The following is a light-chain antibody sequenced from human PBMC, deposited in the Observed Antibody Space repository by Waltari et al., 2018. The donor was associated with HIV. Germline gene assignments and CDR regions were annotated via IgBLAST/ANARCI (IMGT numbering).Light chain of an antibody. CDR2: DSN. CDR3: ATGDGSLRMDVV. Sequence: QSVLTQPPSVSATPGQKVTLSCSVSSSNIGNNYVSWYQHLPGTAPKFLMYDSNKRPSGIPDRVSGSKSVASATLGIPRLQTVDEADYYCATGDGSLRMDVVFGCGTKLTVL. CDR1: SSNIGNNY. V-gene: IGLV1-51*01. J-gene: IGLJ2*01.